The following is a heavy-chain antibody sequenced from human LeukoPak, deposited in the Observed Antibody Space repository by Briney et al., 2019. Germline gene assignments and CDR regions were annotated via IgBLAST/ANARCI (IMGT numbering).Heavy chain of an antibody. J-gene: IGHJ3*02. CDR1: GFSFNSYW. D-gene: IGHD6-13*01. CDR3: AKDISTALAAAGAFDI. V-gene: IGHV3-74*01. CDR2: IKTDGSGI. Sequence: PGGSLRLSCAASGFSFNSYWMHWVRQAPGKGLVWVSQIKTDGSGIGYADSVKGRFTISRDNAKNSLYLQMNSLRAEDTALYYCAKDISTALAAAGAFDIWGQGTMVTVSS.